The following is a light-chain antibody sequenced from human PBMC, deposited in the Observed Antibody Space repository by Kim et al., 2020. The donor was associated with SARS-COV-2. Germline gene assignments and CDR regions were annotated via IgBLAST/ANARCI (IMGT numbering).Light chain of an antibody. CDR3: QSFDSNTHSWV. Sequence: TVTSPCTRSSGSIASNYVDWYQQRPGSAPTTVIYENDRRPSRVPDRFSGSIASSANSASLTISGLKTEDEADYFCQSFDSNTHSWVFGGGTQLTVL. V-gene: IGLV6-57*03. CDR1: SGSIASNY. J-gene: IGLJ3*02. CDR2: END.